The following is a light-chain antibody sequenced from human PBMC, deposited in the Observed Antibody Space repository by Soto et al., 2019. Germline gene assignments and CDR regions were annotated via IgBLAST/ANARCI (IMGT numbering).Light chain of an antibody. CDR2: DTS. J-gene: IGKJ5*01. Sequence: EVVMTQSPGTLSVSPGGRATLSCRASQSLSSYLAWYQQKPGQAPRLLIYDTSNRATGVPARFSGSGSGTDFTLTISSLEPEDCAIYYCQQRQYWPPITFGQGTRLEIK. V-gene: IGKV3-11*01. CDR3: QQRQYWPPIT. CDR1: QSLSSY.